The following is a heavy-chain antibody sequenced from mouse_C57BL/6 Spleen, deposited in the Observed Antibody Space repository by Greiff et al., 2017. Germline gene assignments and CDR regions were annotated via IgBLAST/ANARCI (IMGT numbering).Heavy chain of an antibody. V-gene: IGHV1-62-2*01. Sequence: VQLQQSGAELVKPGASVKLSCKASGYTFTEYTIHWVKQRSGQGLEWIGWFYPGSGSIKYNEKFKDKATLTADKPSSTVYMELSRLTSEDSAVYFCARHEDRPYYGNSRYAMDYWGQGTSVTVSS. CDR1: GYTFTEYT. CDR3: ARHEDRPYYGNSRYAMDY. CDR2: FYPGSGSI. D-gene: IGHD2-10*01. J-gene: IGHJ4*01.